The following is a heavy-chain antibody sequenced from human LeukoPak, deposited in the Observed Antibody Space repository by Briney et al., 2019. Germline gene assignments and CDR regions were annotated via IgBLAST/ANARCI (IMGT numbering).Heavy chain of an antibody. CDR1: GGTFSSYA. D-gene: IGHD3-22*01. Sequence: ASVKVSCQASGGTFSSYAISWVRQAPGQGPEWMGGIIPIFGTANYAQKFQGRVTITADESTSTAYMELSSLRSEDTAVYYCARDPDDSSGTFQGYWGQGTLVTVSS. CDR3: ARDPDDSSGTFQGY. J-gene: IGHJ4*02. V-gene: IGHV1-69*13. CDR2: IIPIFGTA.